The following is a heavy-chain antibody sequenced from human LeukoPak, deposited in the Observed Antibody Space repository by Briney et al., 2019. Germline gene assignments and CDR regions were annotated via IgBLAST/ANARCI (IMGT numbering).Heavy chain of an antibody. CDR1: GFTVSSNY. CDR2: IYSGGST. D-gene: IGHD5-18*01. J-gene: IGHJ4*02. CDR3: ARAGGYSYGYDFDY. Sequence: GGSLRLSCAASGFTVSSNYMSWVRQAPGKGLEWVSVIYSGGSTYYADSVKGRFTISRDNSKNTLYLQMNSLRAEDTAVYYCARAGGYSYGYDFDYWGQGTLVTVSS. V-gene: IGHV3-53*01.